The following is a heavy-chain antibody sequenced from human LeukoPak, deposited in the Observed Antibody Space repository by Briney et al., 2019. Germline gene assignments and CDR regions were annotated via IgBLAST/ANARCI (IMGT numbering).Heavy chain of an antibody. Sequence: SETLSLTCTVSGGSISSYYWSWIRQPAGKGLEWIGRIYTSGSTNYNPSPKSRVTMSVDTSKNQFSLKLSSVTAADTAVYYCAISRYFDWPYTQGYFDYLAREPWSPSPQ. D-gene: IGHD3-9*01. CDR2: IYTSGST. J-gene: IGHJ4*02. CDR3: AISRYFDWPYTQGYFDY. CDR1: GGSISSYY. V-gene: IGHV4-4*07.